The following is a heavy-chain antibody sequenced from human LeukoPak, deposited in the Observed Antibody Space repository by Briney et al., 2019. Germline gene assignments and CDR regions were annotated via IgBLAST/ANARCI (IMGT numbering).Heavy chain of an antibody. CDR2: MNPNSGNT. CDR1: GYTFTSYD. Sequence: GASVKVSCKASGYTFTSYDINWVRQATGQGLEWMGWMNPNSGNTGYAQKFQGRVTMTRNTSISTAYMELSSLRSEDTAVYYCARDRSNVAASGGWFDPWGQGTLVTVSS. J-gene: IGHJ5*02. CDR3: ARDRSNVAASGGWFDP. D-gene: IGHD6-13*01. V-gene: IGHV1-8*01.